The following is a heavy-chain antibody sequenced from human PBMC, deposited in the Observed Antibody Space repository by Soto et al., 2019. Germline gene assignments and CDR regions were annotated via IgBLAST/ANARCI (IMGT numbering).Heavy chain of an antibody. CDR1: GFTFSSYS. D-gene: IGHD4-17*01. CDR3: ARDLRLRGLYGDYVYGMDV. CDR2: ISSSSSTI. Sequence: EVQLVESGGGLVQPGGSLRLSCAASGFTFSSYSMNWVRQAPGKGLEWVSYISSSSSTIYYADSVKGRFTISRDNAKNSLYLQMNSLRDEDTAVYYCARDLRLRGLYGDYVYGMDVWGQGTTVTVSS. V-gene: IGHV3-48*02. J-gene: IGHJ6*02.